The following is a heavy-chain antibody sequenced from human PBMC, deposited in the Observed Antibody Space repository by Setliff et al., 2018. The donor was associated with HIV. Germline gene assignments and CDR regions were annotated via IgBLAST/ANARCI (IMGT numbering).Heavy chain of an antibody. CDR3: ARLCSNGVCRPVGDHVFDV. V-gene: IGHV4-4*09. CDR1: GAGISGYS. Sequence: PSETLSLTCIVSGAGISGYSWSWIRQPPGKGLEWIGDIDSNGRPNYNTSLNSRLTVSADPSTNQISMKLSSVTAADTAIYYCARLCSNGVCRPVGDHVFDVRGQGTMVTVSS. J-gene: IGHJ3*01. CDR2: IDSNGRP. D-gene: IGHD2-8*01.